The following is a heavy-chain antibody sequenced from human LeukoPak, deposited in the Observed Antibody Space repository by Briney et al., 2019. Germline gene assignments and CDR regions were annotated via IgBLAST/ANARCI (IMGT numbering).Heavy chain of an antibody. Sequence: GGSLRLSCAASGFTFNNYATSWVRQAPGKGLEWVSVIYSGGGTYYADAVKGRFTISRDNSKNTLYLQMNSLRAGDTAVYYCARDHYVDAFDIWGQGTMVTVSS. CDR1: GFTFNNYA. V-gene: IGHV3-66*01. J-gene: IGHJ3*02. D-gene: IGHD3-16*01. CDR3: ARDHYVDAFDI. CDR2: IYSGGGT.